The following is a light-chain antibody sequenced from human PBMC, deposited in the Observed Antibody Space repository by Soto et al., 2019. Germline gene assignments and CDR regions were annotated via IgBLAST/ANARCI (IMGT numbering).Light chain of an antibody. V-gene: IGKV3-15*01. Sequence: TQSPATLSVSPGERVTLSCRASLSVSSNLAWYQQKPGQAPRLLIYGASTRATGVTDRFSGSGSETESTLTISSLQSEDYAEYYCPHCSVWPSFGPGTKVDIK. CDR2: GAS. CDR1: LSVSSN. CDR3: PHCSVWPS. J-gene: IGKJ1*01.